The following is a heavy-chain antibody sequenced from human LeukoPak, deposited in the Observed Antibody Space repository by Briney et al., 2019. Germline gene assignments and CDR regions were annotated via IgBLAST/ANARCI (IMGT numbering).Heavy chain of an antibody. CDR2: ISYSGST. CDR1: SGSISSYY. CDR3: ARGGSVTTDSDFDF. J-gene: IGHJ4*02. V-gene: IGHV4-59*08. D-gene: IGHD4-17*01. Sequence: SETLSLTCTVSSGSISSYYWSWIRQPPGKGLESIGYISYSGSTNYNPSLKSRVTMSVDTSKNQFSLKLSSVTAVDTAVYYCARGGSVTTDSDFDFWGQGTLVTVSS.